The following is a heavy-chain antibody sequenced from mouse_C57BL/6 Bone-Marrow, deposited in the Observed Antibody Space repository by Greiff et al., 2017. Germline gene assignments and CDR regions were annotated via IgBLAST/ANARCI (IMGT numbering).Heavy chain of an antibody. CDR2: IRNKANNHAT. V-gene: IGHV6-6*01. CDR1: GFTFSDAW. Sequence: EVKLEESGGGLVQPGGSMKLSCAASGFTFSDAWMDWVRQSPEKGLEWVAEIRNKANNHATYYAESVQGRFTISSDDSKSSVYLQMNSLRAEDTGIYYCTGVLRWAWFAYWGQGTLVTVSA. D-gene: IGHD1-1*01. CDR3: TGVLRWAWFAY. J-gene: IGHJ3*01.